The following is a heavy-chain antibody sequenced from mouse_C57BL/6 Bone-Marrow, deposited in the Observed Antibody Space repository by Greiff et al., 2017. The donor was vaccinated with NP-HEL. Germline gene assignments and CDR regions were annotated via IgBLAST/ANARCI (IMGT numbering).Heavy chain of an antibody. CDR2: IDPSDSYT. D-gene: IGHD1-1*01. Sequence: QVQLQQSGAELVKPGASVKLSCKASGYTFTSYWMQWVKQRPGQGLEWIGEIDPSDSYTNYNQKFKGKATLTVDTSSSTAYMQLSSLTSKDSAVYYCARAATVVEGDYWGQGTTLTVSS. CDR3: ARAATVVEGDY. V-gene: IGHV1-50*01. CDR1: GYTFTSYW. J-gene: IGHJ2*01.